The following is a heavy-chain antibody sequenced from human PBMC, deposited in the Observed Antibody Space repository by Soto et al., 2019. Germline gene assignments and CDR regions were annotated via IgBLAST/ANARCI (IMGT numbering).Heavy chain of an antibody. CDR2: IYPGDSDT. V-gene: IGHV5-51*01. J-gene: IGHJ4*02. CDR3: ARLYFGYYDSSGYYWD. D-gene: IGHD3-22*01. CDR1: GYSFTSYW. Sequence: GASLKISCKGSGYSFTSYWIGWVRQMPGKGLEWMGIIYPGDSDTRYSPSFQGQVTISADKSISTAYLQWSSLKASDTAMYYCARLYFGYYDSSGYYWDWGQGTLVTVSS.